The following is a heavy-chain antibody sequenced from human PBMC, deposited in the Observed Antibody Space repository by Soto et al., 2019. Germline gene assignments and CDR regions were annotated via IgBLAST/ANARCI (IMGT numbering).Heavy chain of an antibody. J-gene: IGHJ4*02. CDR2: INWNGGGT. V-gene: IGHV3-20*04. CDR3: ATTKEASAH. CDR1: GFTFDDYG. D-gene: IGHD1-1*01. Sequence: EVQLVESGGGMVRPGGSLRLSCAASGFTFDDYGMSWVRQAPGKGLEWVCDINWNGGGTAYVDSVKGRFTISRDNAKNSPYLQMNSLRAEDTALYYCATTKEASAHWGQGTLVTVSS.